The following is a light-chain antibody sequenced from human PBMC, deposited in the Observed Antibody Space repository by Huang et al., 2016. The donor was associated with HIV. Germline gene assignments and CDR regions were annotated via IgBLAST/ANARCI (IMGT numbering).Light chain of an antibody. CDR1: QGIGKY. CDR2: AAS. V-gene: IGKV1-16*02. Sequence: DIQMTQSPSSRSAAVGDRVTITCRASQGIGKYLAWFQQKPGQAPKSLIFAASSLQSGVPSKFSGSGSGTDFTLTISRLQPDDFATYYCQQYSSYPWTFGQGTKVEIK. CDR3: QQYSSYPWT. J-gene: IGKJ1*01.